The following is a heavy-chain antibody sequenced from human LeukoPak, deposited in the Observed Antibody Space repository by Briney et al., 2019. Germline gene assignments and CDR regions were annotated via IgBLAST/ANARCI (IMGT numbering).Heavy chain of an antibody. Sequence: SETLSLTCTVSGYSISTGYYWDWIRQPPGKGLEWIGTFYHGGSTYYNPSLKSRVTISVDTSKNQFSLKLSSVTAADTAVYYCARGRHDFWSGYMGMIDYWGQGTLVAVSS. CDR3: ARGRHDFWSGYMGMIDY. J-gene: IGHJ4*02. CDR2: FYHGGST. V-gene: IGHV4-38-2*02. CDR1: GYSISTGYY. D-gene: IGHD3-3*01.